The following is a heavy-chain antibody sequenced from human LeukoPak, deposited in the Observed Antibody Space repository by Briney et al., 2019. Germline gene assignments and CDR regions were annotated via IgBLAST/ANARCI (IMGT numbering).Heavy chain of an antibody. V-gene: IGHV1-69*05. D-gene: IGHD5-18*01. CDR1: GGTFSSYA. CDR2: IIPIFGTA. J-gene: IGHJ4*02. CDR3: ARDQTGRGFSYGYYAY. Sequence: SVKVSCKASGGTFSSYAISWVRQAPGQGLEWMGRIIPIFGTANYAQKFQGRVTITTDESTSTAYMELSSLRSEDTAVYYCARDQTGRGFSYGYYAYWGQGTLVTVSS.